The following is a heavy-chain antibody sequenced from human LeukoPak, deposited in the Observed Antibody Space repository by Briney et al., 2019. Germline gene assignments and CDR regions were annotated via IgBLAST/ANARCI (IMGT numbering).Heavy chain of an antibody. J-gene: IGHJ4*02. D-gene: IGHD3-22*01. CDR2: INPSGGST. CDR1: GYTFTSYY. V-gene: IGHV1-46*01. CDR3: ASNDYYDSSGYYY. Sequence: ASVKVSCKASGYTFTSYYMHWVRQAPGQGLEWMGIINPSGGSTSYAQKFQGRVTITRNTFISTAYMELSSLRSEDTAVYYCASNDYYDSSGYYYWGQGTLVTVSS.